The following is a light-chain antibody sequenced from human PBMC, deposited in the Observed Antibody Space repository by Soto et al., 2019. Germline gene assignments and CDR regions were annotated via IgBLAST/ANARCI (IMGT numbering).Light chain of an antibody. CDR2: KDN. CDR3: QSADSSDTYGDVV. CDR1: ALPKQY. J-gene: IGLJ2*01. V-gene: IGLV3-25*03. Sequence: SSELTQPPSVSVSPGQTARITCSGDALPKQYAYWYQQKPGQAPVLVIYKDNERPSGIPERFSGSSSGTTVTLTISGVQAEDEADYYCQSADSSDTYGDVVFGGGTKLTVL.